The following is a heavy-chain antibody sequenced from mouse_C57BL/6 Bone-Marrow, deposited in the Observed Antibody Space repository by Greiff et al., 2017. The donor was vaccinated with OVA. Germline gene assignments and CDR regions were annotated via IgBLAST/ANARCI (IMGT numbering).Heavy chain of an antibody. CDR3: ARNGIDPIYDYDGAVAH. J-gene: IGHJ3*01. CDR2: IWTGGGT. CDR1: GFSLTSYA. D-gene: IGHD2-4*01. Sequence: VKLVESGPGLVAPSQSLSITCTVSGFSLTSYAISWVRQPPGKGLEWLGVIWTGGGTNYNSALKSRLSISKDNSKSQVFLKMNSLQTDDTARYYCARNGIDPIYDYDGAVAHWGQGTLVTVSA. V-gene: IGHV2-9-1*01.